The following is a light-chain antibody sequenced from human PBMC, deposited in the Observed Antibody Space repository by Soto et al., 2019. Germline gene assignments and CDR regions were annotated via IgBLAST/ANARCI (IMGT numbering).Light chain of an antibody. CDR1: HSVSSTY. CDR3: QHYGTAYT. Sequence: IVLTQSPGTLSLFPGETATLSCRASHSVSSTYVAWYQQKLGQAPRLLIYGTSSRATGIPDRFSGSGSGADFTLSISRLEPEDFAVYYCQHYGTAYTFGQGT. CDR2: GTS. J-gene: IGKJ2*01. V-gene: IGKV3-20*01.